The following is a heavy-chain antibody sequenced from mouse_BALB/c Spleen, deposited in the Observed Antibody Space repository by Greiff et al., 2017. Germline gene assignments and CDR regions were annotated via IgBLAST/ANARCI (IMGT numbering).Heavy chain of an antibody. V-gene: IGHV3-2*02. CDR3: ARSLFAY. CDR1: GYSITSDYA. J-gene: IGHJ3*01. CDR2: ISYSGST. Sequence: EVQLQQSGPGLVKPSQSLSLTCTVTGYSITSDYAWNWIRQFPGNKLEWMGYISYSGSTSYNPSLKSRISITRDTSKNQFFLQLNSVTTEDTATYYCARSLFAYWGQGTLVTVSA.